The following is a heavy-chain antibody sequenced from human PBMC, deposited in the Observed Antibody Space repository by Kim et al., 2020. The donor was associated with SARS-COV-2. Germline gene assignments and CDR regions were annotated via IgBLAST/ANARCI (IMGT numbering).Heavy chain of an antibody. CDR2: IIPILGIA. CDR3: AREGWFGELLSDYYYGMDV. V-gene: IGHV1-69*04. J-gene: IGHJ6*02. D-gene: IGHD3-10*01. Sequence: SVKVSCKASGGTFSSYAISWVRQAPGQGLEWMGRIIPILGIANYAQKFQGRVTITADKSTSTAYMELSSLRSEDTAVYYCAREGWFGELLSDYYYGMDVWGQGTTVTVSS. CDR1: GGTFSSYA.